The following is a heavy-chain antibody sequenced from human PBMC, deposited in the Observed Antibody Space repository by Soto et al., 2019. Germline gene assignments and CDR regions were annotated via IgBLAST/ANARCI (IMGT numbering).Heavy chain of an antibody. D-gene: IGHD2-2*02. CDR2: MYYSGST. V-gene: IGHV4-31*03. CDR1: GGSIGSGGHY. CDR3: TSDHYI. Sequence: PSETLSLTCTVSGGSIGSGGHYWSWIRQHPGKGLEWIGYMYYSGSTYYNPSLKSRVTISVDTSKTQFSLKLSSVTAADTAVYYCTSDHYIWGRGTLVTVSS. J-gene: IGHJ4*02.